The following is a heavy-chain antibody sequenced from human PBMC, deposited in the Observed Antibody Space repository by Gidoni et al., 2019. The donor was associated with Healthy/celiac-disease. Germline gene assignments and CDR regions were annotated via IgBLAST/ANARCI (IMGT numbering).Heavy chain of an antibody. V-gene: IGHV1-69*01. J-gene: IGHJ4*02. CDR1: GGTFSSYA. CDR3: TRFIVGCSSTSCGEYYFDY. CDR2: IIPIFGTA. D-gene: IGHD2-2*01. Sequence: QVQLVQSGAEVKKPGSSVKVSCKASGGTFSSYAISWVRQAPGQGLEWMGGIIPIFGTANYAQKFQGRVTITADESTSTAYMELSSLRSEDTAVYYCTRFIVGCSSTSCGEYYFDYWGQGTLVTVSS.